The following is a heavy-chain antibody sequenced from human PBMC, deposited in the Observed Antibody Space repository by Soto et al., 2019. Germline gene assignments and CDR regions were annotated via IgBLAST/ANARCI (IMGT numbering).Heavy chain of an antibody. D-gene: IGHD3-3*01. V-gene: IGHV1-18*04. Sequence: ASVKVSCKASGYTFISYGISWVRQAPGQGLEWMGWISAYNGNTNYAQKLQGRVTMTTDTSTSTAYMELRSLRSDDTAVYYCARDLKTYYDFWSGYRTRTTYGMDVWGQGTTVTVSS. CDR1: GYTFISYG. J-gene: IGHJ6*02. CDR2: ISAYNGNT. CDR3: ARDLKTYYDFWSGYRTRTTYGMDV.